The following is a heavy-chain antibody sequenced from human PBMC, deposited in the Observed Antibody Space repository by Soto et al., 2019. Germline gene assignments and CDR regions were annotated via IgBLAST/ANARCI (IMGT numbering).Heavy chain of an antibody. CDR2: ISSSGST. J-gene: IGHJ4*02. Sequence: GGSLRLSCAVSGFTFSSCTMNWVRQAPGKGLEWVSSISSSGSTYYADSVKGRFTISRDNAKNSRYLQMNSLGAEDTAVYYCAREVQPVVRREYDYWGQGTLVTVSS. CDR3: AREVQPVVRREYDY. CDR1: GFTFSSCT. D-gene: IGHD1-1*01. V-gene: IGHV3-21*06.